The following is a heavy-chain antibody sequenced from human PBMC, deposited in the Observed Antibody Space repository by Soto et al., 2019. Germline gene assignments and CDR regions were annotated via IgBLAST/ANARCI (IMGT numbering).Heavy chain of an antibody. CDR2: MNPYNGNT. Sequence: ASVKVSCKATGYSFTNYDINWLRQAPGQGLEWMGWMNPYNGNTGYAQTFQGRVTMTRNTSIGTAYMELSNVRSNDTAVYYCARGPGDLGYFDYWVEGARDTVSA. CDR1: GYSFTNYD. J-gene: IGHJ4*02. CDR3: ARGPGDLGYFDY. V-gene: IGHV1-8*01. D-gene: IGHD3-10*01.